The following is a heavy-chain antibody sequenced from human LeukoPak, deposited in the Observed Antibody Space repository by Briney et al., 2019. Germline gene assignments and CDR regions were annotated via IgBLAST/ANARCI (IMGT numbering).Heavy chain of an antibody. J-gene: IGHJ4*02. CDR3: ARDQWTGASPADS. CDR1: GFTFNNYE. D-gene: IGHD1-26*01. CDR2: ISETGSVK. V-gene: IGHV3-48*03. Sequence: PGGSLRLSCAASGFTFNNYEMNWVRQAPGKGLEYVSYISETGSVKYYADSVKGRFTISRDNAKNSLYLQMDSLRAEDTAVYYCARDQWTGASPADSWGQGTLVTVSS.